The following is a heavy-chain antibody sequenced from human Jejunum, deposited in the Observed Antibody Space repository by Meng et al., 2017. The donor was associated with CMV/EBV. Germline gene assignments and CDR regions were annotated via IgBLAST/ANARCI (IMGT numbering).Heavy chain of an antibody. D-gene: IGHD6-6*01. CDR3: VDYSSSYGWFDP. V-gene: IGHV4-39*01. CDR2: EST. J-gene: IGHJ5*02. Sequence: LSLTGTVYGWSIQGSIHYWSKVRQRPGKSLEWIGSESTYYNPKLKGRVTISVDTSKNQFYLMLTSVAATDTAVYYCVDYSSSYGWFDPWGQGTLVTVSS. CDR1: GWSIQGSIHY.